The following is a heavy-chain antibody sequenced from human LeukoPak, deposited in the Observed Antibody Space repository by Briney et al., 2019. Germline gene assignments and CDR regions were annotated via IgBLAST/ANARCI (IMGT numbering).Heavy chain of an antibody. Sequence: GGSLRLSCAASGFVFSRHSTNWVRQAPGKGLEWVSSISTSSNYIYYGDSVKGRFTISRDNAKNSLYLQMNSLRAEDTAVYYCAKTGYSSSCIDYWGQGTLVTVSS. CDR2: ISTSSNYI. J-gene: IGHJ4*02. CDR1: GFVFSRHS. D-gene: IGHD6-13*01. CDR3: AKTGYSSSCIDY. V-gene: IGHV3-21*01.